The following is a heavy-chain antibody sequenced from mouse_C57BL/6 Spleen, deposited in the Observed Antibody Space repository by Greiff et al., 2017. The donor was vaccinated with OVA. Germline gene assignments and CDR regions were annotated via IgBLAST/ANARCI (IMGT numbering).Heavy chain of an antibody. Sequence: QVQLQQSGAELVKPGASVKLSCKASGYTFTEYTIHWVKQRSGQGLEWIGWFYPGSGSTKYNEKFKGKATLTADKSSSTAYMQLNSLTSEDSAVYFCARETGTDYFDYWGQGTTLTVSS. V-gene: IGHV1-62-2*01. CDR1: GYTFTEYT. J-gene: IGHJ2*01. D-gene: IGHD4-1*01. CDR3: ARETGTDYFDY. CDR2: FYPGSGST.